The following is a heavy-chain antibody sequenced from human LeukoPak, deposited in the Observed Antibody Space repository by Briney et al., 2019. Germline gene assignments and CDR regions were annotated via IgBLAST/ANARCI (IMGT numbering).Heavy chain of an antibody. D-gene: IGHD6-13*01. J-gene: IGHJ3*02. CDR3: ARDLRYSSSWPDAFDI. V-gene: IGHV1-18*01. CDR2: ISAYNGNT. CDR1: GYTFTSYG. Sequence: ASVEVSCKASGYTFTSYGISWVRQAPGQGLEGMGWISAYNGNTNYAQKLQGRVTMTTDTSTSTAYMELRSLRSDDTAVYYCARDLRYSSSWPDAFDIWGQGTMVTVSS.